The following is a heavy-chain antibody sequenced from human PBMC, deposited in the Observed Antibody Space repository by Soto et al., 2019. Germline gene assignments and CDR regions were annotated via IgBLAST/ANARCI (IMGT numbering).Heavy chain of an antibody. D-gene: IGHD3-3*01. CDR3: ASGPVHDCNEYYTFDS. Sequence: QVQLVESGGGVVQPGRSVRLSCSASGFTLSSYAMHWVRQAPGKGLEWVAGFSCAGTSTYYADTVRGRYTLSRNNSKDTVCLQLNSLRTEDRAVYHWASGPVHDCNEYYTFDSWGQGTLVTVSS. CDR2: FSCAGTST. CDR1: GFTLSSYA. V-gene: IGHV3-30-3*01. J-gene: IGHJ4*02.